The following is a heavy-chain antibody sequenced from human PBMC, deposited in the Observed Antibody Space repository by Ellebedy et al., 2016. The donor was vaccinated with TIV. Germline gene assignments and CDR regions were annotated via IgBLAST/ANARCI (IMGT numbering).Heavy chain of an antibody. CDR1: GYTFRNYG. CDR3: ARDLVYYYGMDV. Sequence: ASVKVSXXSSGYTFRNYGLTWVRQAPGQGLEWMGWISDYNGNANYAQKFQGRITMTKDTFTSTAYMELRSLRSDDTAVYYCARDLVYYYGMDVWGQGTTVTVSS. J-gene: IGHJ6*02. V-gene: IGHV1-18*01. CDR2: ISDYNGNA.